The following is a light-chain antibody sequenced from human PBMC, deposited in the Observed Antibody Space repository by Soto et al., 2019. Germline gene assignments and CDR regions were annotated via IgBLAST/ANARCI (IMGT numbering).Light chain of an antibody. CDR3: CSYAGSYTFV. Sequence: QSALTQPRSVSGSPGQSVTISCTGASGDVGGYNYVSWYQQHPGKAPKLIIYDVSKRPSGVPDRFSGSKSGNTASLTISGLQAEDEADYCCCSYAGSYTFVFGGGTKLTVL. V-gene: IGLV2-11*01. J-gene: IGLJ2*01. CDR2: DVS. CDR1: SGDVGGYNY.